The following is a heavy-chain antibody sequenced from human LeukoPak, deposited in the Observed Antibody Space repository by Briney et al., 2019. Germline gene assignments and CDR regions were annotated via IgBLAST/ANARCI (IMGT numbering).Heavy chain of an antibody. CDR3: AADSLGYYDILTGSPAYYYYYGMDV. CDR2: IVVGSGNK. CDR1: GFTFTSSA. D-gene: IGHD3-9*01. Sequence: GASVKVSCKASGFTFTSSAMQWVRQARGQRLEWIGWIVVGSGNKNYAQKFQERVTITRDMSTSTAYMELSSLRSEDTAVYYCAADSLGYYDILTGSPAYYYYYGMDVWGQGTTVTVSS. J-gene: IGHJ6*02. V-gene: IGHV1-58*02.